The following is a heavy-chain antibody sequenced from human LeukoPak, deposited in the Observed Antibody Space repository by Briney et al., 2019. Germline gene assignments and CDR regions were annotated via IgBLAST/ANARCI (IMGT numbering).Heavy chain of an antibody. CDR1: GFTVTSNY. CDR3: ARAVGDYDYVWGSYRYTDRGSSMDV. J-gene: IGHJ6*03. Sequence: PGGSLRLSCAASGFTVTSNYMSWVRQAPGKGLEWVSVIYAGGGTYYADSVKGRFTISRDNAKNSLYLQMNSLRAEDTAVYYCARAVGDYDYVWGSYRYTDRGSSMDVWGKGTTVTVSS. CDR2: IYAGGGT. V-gene: IGHV3-53*01. D-gene: IGHD3-16*02.